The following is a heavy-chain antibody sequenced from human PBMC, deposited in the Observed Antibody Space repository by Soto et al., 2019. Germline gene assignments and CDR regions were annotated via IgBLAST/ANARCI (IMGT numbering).Heavy chain of an antibody. Sequence: PGGSLRLSCAASGFTFSSYAMSWVRQAPGKGLEWVSAISGSGGSTYYADSVKGRFTISRDNSKNTLYLQMNSLRAEDTAVYYCAKDKSHGSSGYYYQPYYYGMDVWSQGTTVTVST. CDR2: ISGSGGST. D-gene: IGHD3-22*01. J-gene: IGHJ6*01. CDR3: AKDKSHGSSGYYYQPYYYGMDV. V-gene: IGHV3-23*01. CDR1: GFTFSSYA.